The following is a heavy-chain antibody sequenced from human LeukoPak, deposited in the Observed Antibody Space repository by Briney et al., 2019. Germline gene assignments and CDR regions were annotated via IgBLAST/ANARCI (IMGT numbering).Heavy chain of an antibody. D-gene: IGHD6-13*01. J-gene: IGHJ4*02. CDR3: ARVAEIGYSDSPPDY. CDR1: GYTFTSYA. Sequence: ASVKVSCKASGYTFTSYAMNWVRQAPGQGLEWMGWINTNTGNPTYAQGFTGRFVLSLDTSVSTAYLQISSLKAEDTAVYYCARVAEIGYSDSPPDYWGQGTLVTVSS. CDR2: INTNTGNP. V-gene: IGHV7-4-1*02.